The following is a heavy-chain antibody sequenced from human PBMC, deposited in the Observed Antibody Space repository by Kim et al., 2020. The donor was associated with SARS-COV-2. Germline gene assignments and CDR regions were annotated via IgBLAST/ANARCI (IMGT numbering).Heavy chain of an antibody. CDR3: ASGLAVAGADY. Sequence: TNSTPPPKSRVPISVDTSKNQFSLKLSSVTAADTAVYYCASGLAVAGADYWGQGTLVTVSS. J-gene: IGHJ4*02. D-gene: IGHD6-19*01. CDR2: T. V-gene: IGHV4-34*01.